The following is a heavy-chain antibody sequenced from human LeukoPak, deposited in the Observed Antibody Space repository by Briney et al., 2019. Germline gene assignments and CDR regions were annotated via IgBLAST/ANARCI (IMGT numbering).Heavy chain of an antibody. Sequence: SETLSLTCTVSGGSLSSYYWSWIRQPPGKGLEWIGYIYYSGSTNYNASLKSRVTISVDTSKNQFSLKLSSVTAADTAVYYCARLKGYSSGWYPSYYFDYWGQGTLVTVSS. D-gene: IGHD6-19*01. CDR3: ARLKGYSSGWYPSYYFDY. V-gene: IGHV4-59*08. CDR2: IYYSGST. CDR1: GGSLSSYY. J-gene: IGHJ4*02.